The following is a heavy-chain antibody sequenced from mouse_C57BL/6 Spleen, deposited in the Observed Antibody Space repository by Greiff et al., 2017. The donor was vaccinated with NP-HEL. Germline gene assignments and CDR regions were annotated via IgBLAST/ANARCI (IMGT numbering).Heavy chain of an antibody. Sequence: VKLVESGPGLVQPSQSLSITCTVSGFSLTSYGVHWVRQSPGKGLEWLGVIWSGGSTDYNAAFISRLSISKDNSKSQVFFKMNSLQADDTAIYYCANYGNYAMDYWGQGTSVTVSS. CDR2: IWSGGST. CDR1: GFSLTSYG. D-gene: IGHD2-1*01. CDR3: ANYGNYAMDY. J-gene: IGHJ4*01. V-gene: IGHV2-2*01.